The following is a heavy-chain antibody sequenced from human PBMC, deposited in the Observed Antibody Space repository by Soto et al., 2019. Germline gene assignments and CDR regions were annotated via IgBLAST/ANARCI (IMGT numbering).Heavy chain of an antibody. CDR1: GFTFSSYA. CDR3: ARGKTPSSSWPRPFYYYGMDV. CDR2: ISYDGSNK. D-gene: IGHD6-13*01. V-gene: IGHV3-30-3*01. Sequence: GGSLRLSCAASGFTFSSYAMHWVRQAPGKGLEWVAVISYDGSNKYYADSVKGRFTISRDNSKNTLYLQMNSLRAEDTAVYYCARGKTPSSSWPRPFYYYGMDVWGQGTTVTVSS. J-gene: IGHJ6*02.